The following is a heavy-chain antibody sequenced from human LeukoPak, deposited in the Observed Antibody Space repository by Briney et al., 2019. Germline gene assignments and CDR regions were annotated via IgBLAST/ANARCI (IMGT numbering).Heavy chain of an antibody. CDR1: GFTFSSYA. J-gene: IGHJ3*02. D-gene: IGHD4-17*01. CDR3: AKGIYDYGDYHDAFDI. Sequence: LGGSLRLSCAASGFTFSSYAMSWVRQAPGKGLEWVSAISGSGGSTYYADSVKGRFTISRDNSKNTLYLQMNSLRAEDTAVYYCAKGIYDYGDYHDAFDIWGQGTMVTVSS. CDR2: ISGSGGST. V-gene: IGHV3-23*01.